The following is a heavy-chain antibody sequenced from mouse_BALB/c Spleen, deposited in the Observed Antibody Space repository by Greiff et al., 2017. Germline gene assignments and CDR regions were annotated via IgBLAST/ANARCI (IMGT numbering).Heavy chain of an antibody. J-gene: IGHJ4*01. CDR1: GFTFSSFG. Sequence: DVHLVESGGGLVQPGGSRKLSCAASGFTFSSFGMHWVRQAPEKGLEWVAYISSGSSTIYYADTVKGRFTISRDNPKNTLFLQMTSLRSEDTAMYYCARSYYGNYYAMDYWGQGTSVTVSS. D-gene: IGHD2-10*01. CDR3: ARSYYGNYYAMDY. CDR2: ISSGSSTI. V-gene: IGHV5-17*02.